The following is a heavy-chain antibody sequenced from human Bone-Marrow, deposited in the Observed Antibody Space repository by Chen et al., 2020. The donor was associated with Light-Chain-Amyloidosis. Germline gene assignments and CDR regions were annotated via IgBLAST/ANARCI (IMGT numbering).Heavy chain of an antibody. J-gene: IGHJ4*02. CDR1: GGSISSYY. CDR3: ARAVPVGGSGFRRVGYFDY. Sequence: QVQLQESGPGLVKPSETLSLTCTVSGGSISSYYWSWIRQPAGKGLEWIGRIYTSGSSNYNPSRKSRVTMSVDTSTNQFSLKLSSVTAADTAVYYCARAVPVGGSGFRRVGYFDYWGQGTLVTVSS. CDR2: IYTSGSS. D-gene: IGHD6-25*01. V-gene: IGHV4-4*07.